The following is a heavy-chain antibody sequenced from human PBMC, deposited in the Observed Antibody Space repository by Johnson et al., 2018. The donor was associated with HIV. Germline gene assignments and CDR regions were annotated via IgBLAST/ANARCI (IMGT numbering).Heavy chain of an antibody. V-gene: IGHV3-23*03. J-gene: IGHJ3*02. CDR1: GFTFSSYA. CDR2: TYSGGST. D-gene: IGHD3-16*02. CDR3: ARPPAYLYKAAFSI. Sequence: VQLVESGGGLVQPGGSLRLSCPASGFTFSSYAMSWVRQAPGKGLEWVSVTYSGGSTYYADSVKGRFTISRDNSNNTLYLQMDSLRAEDTAVYFCARPPAYLYKAAFSIWGQGTMVTVSS.